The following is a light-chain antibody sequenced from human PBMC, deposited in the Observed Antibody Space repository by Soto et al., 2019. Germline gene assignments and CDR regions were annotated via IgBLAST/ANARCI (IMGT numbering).Light chain of an antibody. CDR2: AGS. Sequence: DIQMTQSPSSLSASVGDTVTITCRASQGIGNYLAWFQHQPGKAPKSLIFAGSSLQSGVPSKFSGSGSGTDFTLTISSLQPEDFATYYCQQYNTYPYTFGQGTKLELK. CDR1: QGIGNY. CDR3: QQYNTYPYT. V-gene: IGKV1-16*02. J-gene: IGKJ2*01.